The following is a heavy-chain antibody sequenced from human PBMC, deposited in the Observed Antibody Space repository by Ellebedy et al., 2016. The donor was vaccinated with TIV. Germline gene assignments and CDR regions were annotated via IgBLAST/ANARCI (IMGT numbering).Heavy chain of an antibody. Sequence: KVSCKGSGYSFSGYWIGWVRQMPGKGLEWMGIINHGDSHTRYSPSFQGQVTISADKSINTAYLHWSSLKASDTAMYYCARNLDRREPTVFDYWGQGTLVTVSS. J-gene: IGHJ4*02. CDR2: INHGDSHT. D-gene: IGHD1-14*01. CDR3: ARNLDRREPTVFDY. V-gene: IGHV5-51*01. CDR1: GYSFSGYW.